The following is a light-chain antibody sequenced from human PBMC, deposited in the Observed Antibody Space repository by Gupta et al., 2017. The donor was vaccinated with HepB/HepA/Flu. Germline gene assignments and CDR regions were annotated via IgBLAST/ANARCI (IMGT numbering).Light chain of an antibody. Sequence: DLVMTQSPDSLTVSLGERATINCKSSQNLLYSSNSKNYLSWYQQKAGQPPKLLIYWASTRESGVPDRFSGSGPGTDFTLTISSLQAEDVAVYYCQQSYSTPWTFGQGTKVEIK. CDR1: QNLLYSSNSKNY. CDR2: WAS. J-gene: IGKJ1*01. CDR3: QQSYSTPWT. V-gene: IGKV4-1*01.